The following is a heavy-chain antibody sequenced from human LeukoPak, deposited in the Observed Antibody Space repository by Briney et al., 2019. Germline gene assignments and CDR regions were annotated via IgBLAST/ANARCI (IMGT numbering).Heavy chain of an antibody. J-gene: IGHJ4*02. CDR1: GDTFSRYA. Sequence: ASVKVSCKASGDTFSRYAISWVRQAPGQGLEWMGMVYPRDGSTSYAQKFQGRVTVTRDTSTSTVHMELSGLRSEDTAVYYCARDQEAFDYWGQGTLVTVSS. CDR3: ARDQEAFDY. V-gene: IGHV1-46*01. CDR2: VYPRDGST.